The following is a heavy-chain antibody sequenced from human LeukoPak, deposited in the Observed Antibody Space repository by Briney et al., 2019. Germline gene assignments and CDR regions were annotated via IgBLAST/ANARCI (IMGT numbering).Heavy chain of an antibody. CDR2: INPSGGST. CDR3: ARDRVAYDYVWGSYRYFPHNWFDP. J-gene: IGHJ5*02. CDR1: GYTFTSYY. Sequence: ASVKVSCKASGYTFTSYYMHWVRQAPGQGLEWMGIINPSGGSTSYAQKFQGRVTMTRDTSTSTVYMELSSLRSEDTAVYYCARDRVAYDYVWGSYRYFPHNWFDPWGQGTLVTVPS. D-gene: IGHD3-16*02. V-gene: IGHV1-46*01.